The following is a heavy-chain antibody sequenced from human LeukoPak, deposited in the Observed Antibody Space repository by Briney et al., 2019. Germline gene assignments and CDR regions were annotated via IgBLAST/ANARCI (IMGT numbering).Heavy chain of an antibody. J-gene: IGHJ6*03. CDR1: GFTFCDYA. D-gene: IGHD3-16*01. CDR2: IRSKAYGGTT. V-gene: IGHV3-49*04. Sequence: GGSLRLSCTASGFTFCDYAMSWVRQAPGKGLEWVGFIRSKAYGGTTEYAASVKGRFTISRDDSKSIAYLQMNSLKTEDTAVYYCTRETFAGGHYYYMDVWGKGTTVTVSS. CDR3: TRETFAGGHYYYMDV.